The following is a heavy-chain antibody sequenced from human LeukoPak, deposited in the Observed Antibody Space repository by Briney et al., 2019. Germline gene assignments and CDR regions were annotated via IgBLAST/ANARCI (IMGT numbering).Heavy chain of an antibody. V-gene: IGHV4-39*01. Sequence: SETLSLTCTVSGGSISSSSYYWGWIRQPPGKGLEWIGSIYYSGSTYYNPSLKSRVTISVDTSKNQFSLKLSSVTAADTAVYYCARGPRTYYYDSSGYSLDYWGQGTLVTVSS. D-gene: IGHD3-22*01. CDR1: GGSISSSSYY. CDR2: IYYSGST. J-gene: IGHJ4*02. CDR3: ARGPRTYYYDSSGYSLDY.